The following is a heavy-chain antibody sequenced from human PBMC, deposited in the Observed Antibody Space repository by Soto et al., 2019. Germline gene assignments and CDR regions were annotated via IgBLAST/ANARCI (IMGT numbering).Heavy chain of an antibody. CDR1: GYSISSNYW. Sequence: QVQLQESGPGLVKPSDTLSLSCAVSGYSISSNYWWGWIRQPPGKGLEWIGYMSYSGSTYYNPSLKRRVTMSLDTFKNQFSLKLSSVTAVDTAVYYCARGGYSYGTNFDYWGQGTLVTVSS. J-gene: IGHJ4*02. D-gene: IGHD5-18*01. CDR3: ARGGYSYGTNFDY. CDR2: MSYSGST. V-gene: IGHV4-28*03.